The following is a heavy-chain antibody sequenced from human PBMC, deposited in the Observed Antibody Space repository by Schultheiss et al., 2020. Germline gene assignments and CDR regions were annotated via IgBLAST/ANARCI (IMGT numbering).Heavy chain of an antibody. V-gene: IGHV4-31*03. D-gene: IGHD4-11*01. CDR3: AARVSTTSFRFDY. J-gene: IGHJ4*02. Sequence: SETLSLTCTVSGGSISSGDYYWSWIRQHPGKGLEWIGYIYYSGSTYYNPSLKSRVTISVDTSKNQFSLKLSSVTAADTAVYYCAARVSTTSFRFDYWGQGTLVTVSS. CDR1: GGSISSGDYY. CDR2: IYYSGST.